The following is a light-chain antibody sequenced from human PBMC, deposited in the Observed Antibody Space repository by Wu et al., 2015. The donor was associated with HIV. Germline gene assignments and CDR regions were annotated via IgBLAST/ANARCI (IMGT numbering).Light chain of an antibody. J-gene: IGKJ5*01. CDR3: QQYNDWPFT. V-gene: IGKV3-15*01. Sequence: EIVLTQSPATLSLSPGERATLSCRASQSVSSYLAWYQQKPGQAPRLLIYDASNRATGIPGRFSGSGSGTEFTLTISSLQSEDFALYFCQQYNDWPFTFGQGTRLDIK. CDR2: DAS. CDR1: QSVSSY.